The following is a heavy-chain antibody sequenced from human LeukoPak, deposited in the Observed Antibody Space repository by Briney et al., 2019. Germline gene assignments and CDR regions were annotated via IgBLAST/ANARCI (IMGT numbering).Heavy chain of an antibody. CDR1: GFTFSSYG. CDR2: IQSDGSNK. CDR3: AKWAGARLYYYYMDV. Sequence: PGGSLRLSCAASGFTFSSYGMHWVRQAPGKGLEWVSFIQSDGSNKYYADSVKGRFTISRDNSKNTLYLQMNSLRAEDTAVYYCAKWAGARLYYYYMDVWGKGTTVTISS. D-gene: IGHD1-26*01. J-gene: IGHJ6*03. V-gene: IGHV3-30*02.